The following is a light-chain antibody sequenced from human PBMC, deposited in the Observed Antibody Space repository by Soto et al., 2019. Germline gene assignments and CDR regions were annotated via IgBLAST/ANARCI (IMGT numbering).Light chain of an antibody. Sequence: QSVLTQPPSASGTPGQRVTIACSGSSSNIGSTTVKWYQQLPGTPPKLLIYNNNQRPSGVPDRFSGSKSGTSASLAISGLQSEDEADYYCAAWDDSLNGVVFGGGTQLTVL. CDR3: AAWDDSLNGVV. CDR2: NNN. J-gene: IGLJ3*02. V-gene: IGLV1-44*01. CDR1: SSNIGSTT.